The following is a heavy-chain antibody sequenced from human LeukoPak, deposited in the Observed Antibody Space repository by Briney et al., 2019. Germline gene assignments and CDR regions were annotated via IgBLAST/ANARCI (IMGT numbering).Heavy chain of an antibody. CDR1: GYTFTGYY. CDR2: INPNSGGT. V-gene: IGHV1-2*02. J-gene: IGHJ6*02. CDR3: ARDPTTVVVHYYYYGMDV. D-gene: IGHD4-17*01. Sequence: ASVKVSCKASGYTFTGYYMHWVRQAPGQGLEWMGWINPNSGGTNYAQEFQGRVTMTRDTSISTAYMELSRLRSDDTAVYYCARDPTTVVVHYYYYGMDVWGQGTTVTVSS.